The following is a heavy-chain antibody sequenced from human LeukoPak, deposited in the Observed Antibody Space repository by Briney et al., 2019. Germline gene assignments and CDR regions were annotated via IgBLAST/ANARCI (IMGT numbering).Heavy chain of an antibody. V-gene: IGHV4-30-2*01. CDR3: ARGVHEYCSGGSCHFRFDP. J-gene: IGHJ5*02. CDR2: IYHSGST. D-gene: IGHD2-15*01. CDR1: GDSISSGGYS. Sequence: TLSLTCAVSGDSISSGGYSWSWIRQPPGKGLEWIGYIYHSGSTYYNPSLKSRVTISVDRSKNQFSLKLSSVTAADTAVYYCARGVHEYCSGGSCHFRFDPWGQGTLVTVSS.